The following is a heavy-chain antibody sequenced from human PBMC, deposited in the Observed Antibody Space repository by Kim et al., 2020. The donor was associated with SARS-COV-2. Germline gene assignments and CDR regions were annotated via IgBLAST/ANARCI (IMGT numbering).Heavy chain of an antibody. D-gene: IGHD3-22*01. CDR1: GFTFSDYY. J-gene: IGHJ5*02. CDR3: ARDPSSGYFVRRYFDP. Sequence: GGSLRLSCAASGFTFSDYYMSWIRQAPGKGLEWVSYISSSGSTIYYADSVKGRFTISRDNAKNSLYLQMNSLRAEDTAVYYCARDPSSGYFVRRYFDPWGQGTLVTVSS. V-gene: IGHV3-11*04. CDR2: ISSSGSTI.